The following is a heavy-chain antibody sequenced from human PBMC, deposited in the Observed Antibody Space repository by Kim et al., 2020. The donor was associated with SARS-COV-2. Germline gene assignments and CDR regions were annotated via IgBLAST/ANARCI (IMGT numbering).Heavy chain of an antibody. CDR3: ARDKDRSYYGSGSHGAFDI. CDR2: ISYDGSNK. J-gene: IGHJ3*02. V-gene: IGHV3-33*05. CDR1: GFTFSSYG. Sequence: GGSLRLSCAASGFTFSSYGMHWVRQAPGKGLEWVAVISYDGSNKYYADSVKGRFTISRDNSKNTLYLQMNSLRAEDTAVYYCARDKDRSYYGSGSHGAFDIWGQGTMVTVSS. D-gene: IGHD3-10*01.